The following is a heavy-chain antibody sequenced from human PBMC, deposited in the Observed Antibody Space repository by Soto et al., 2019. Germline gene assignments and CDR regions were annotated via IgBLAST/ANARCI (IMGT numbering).Heavy chain of an antibody. V-gene: IGHV4-31*03. J-gene: IGHJ4*01. CDR3: ARADWSGWIDY. CDR2: IYYSGNT. CDR1: GGSINNAGYY. D-gene: IGHD6-19*01. Sequence: QVQLQESGPGLVKTSQTLSLTCTVSGGSINNAGYYWTWIRQHPRKGLEWIGYIYYSGNTFYNPSLKSRVSISVDTSKNLFSLNLTSVTAADTAVFYCARADWSGWIDYWGHGTLVTVSS.